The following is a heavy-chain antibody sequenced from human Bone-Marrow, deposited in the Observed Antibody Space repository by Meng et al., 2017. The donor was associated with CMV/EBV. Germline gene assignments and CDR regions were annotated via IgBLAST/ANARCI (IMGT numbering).Heavy chain of an antibody. CDR3: ARDEDYDFWSGFPDTFDV. J-gene: IGHJ3*01. V-gene: IGHV3-48*04. CDR1: GFTFSSYS. Sequence: GGSLRLSCAASGFTFSSYSMNWVRQAPGKGLEWISYITSSGSIIYYADSVKGRFTISRDNAKNSLYLQMNSLRVEDTAVYYCARDEDYDFWSGFPDTFDVWGQGTMVTVSS. D-gene: IGHD3-3*01. CDR2: ITSSGSII.